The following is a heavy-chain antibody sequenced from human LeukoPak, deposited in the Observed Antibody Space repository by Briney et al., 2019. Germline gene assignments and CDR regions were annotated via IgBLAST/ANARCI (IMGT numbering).Heavy chain of an antibody. Sequence: PTGGSLRLSCAASGFTFSSYAMSWVRQAPGKGLEWVSAISGSGGSTYYADSVKGRFTISRDNSKNTLYLQMNSLRAEDTAVYYCAKVGAAITGGHYFDYWGQGTLVTVSS. V-gene: IGHV3-23*01. CDR1: GFTFSSYA. CDR3: AKVGAAITGGHYFDY. J-gene: IGHJ4*02. D-gene: IGHD2-2*02. CDR2: ISGSGGST.